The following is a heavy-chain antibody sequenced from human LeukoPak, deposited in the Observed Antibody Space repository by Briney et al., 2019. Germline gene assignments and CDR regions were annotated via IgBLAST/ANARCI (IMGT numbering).Heavy chain of an antibody. V-gene: IGHV3-72*01. D-gene: IGHD1-26*01. J-gene: IGHJ4*02. Sequence: GGSLRLSCAASGFTFSDHFMDWVRQAPGKGLEWVGRARNKANSYSIEYAASVQGRFTISRDDSKTSVYLQMNSLKGADTDVYYCAREAASRGSYFIYHYDYWGQGTLVTVSS. CDR3: AREAASRGSYFIYHYDY. CDR1: GFTFSDHF. CDR2: ARNKANSYSI.